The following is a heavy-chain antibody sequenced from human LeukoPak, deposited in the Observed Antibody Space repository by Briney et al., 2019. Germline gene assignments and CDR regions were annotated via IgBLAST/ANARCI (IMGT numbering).Heavy chain of an antibody. Sequence: GRSLRLSCAASGFTFDNYAMHWVRQAPGKGLEWLSIISWNSGYIGYADSVKGRFTISRDNAKKSLDLQINSLRAEDTAFYYCAKVRGTYSSGCFFDYWGQGTLVTVSS. D-gene: IGHD6-19*01. J-gene: IGHJ4*02. CDR1: GFTFDNYA. CDR2: ISWNSGYI. CDR3: AKVRGTYSSGCFFDY. V-gene: IGHV3-9*01.